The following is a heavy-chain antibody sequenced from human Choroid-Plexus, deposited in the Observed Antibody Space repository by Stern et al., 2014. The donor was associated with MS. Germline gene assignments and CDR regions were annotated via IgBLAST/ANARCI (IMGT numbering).Heavy chain of an antibody. CDR2: VSYDGGNK. CDR1: GFTLGSCA. J-gene: IGHJ5*02. D-gene: IGHD2/OR15-2a*01. V-gene: IGHV3-30*18. CDR3: AKDRQYLTYFFDH. Sequence: VQLEESGGGVVQPGRPLRLSCVASGFTLGSCAMHWVRQAPGKGLEWVAGVSYDGGNKYYADSVKGRFTISRDNSQNTLYMQMSSLRPEDTAVYYCAKDRQYLTYFFDHWGQGSLVTVSS.